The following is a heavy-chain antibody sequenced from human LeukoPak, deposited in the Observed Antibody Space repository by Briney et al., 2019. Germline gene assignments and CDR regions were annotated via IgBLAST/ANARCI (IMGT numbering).Heavy chain of an antibody. D-gene: IGHD5-18*01. CDR1: GFTFSSYG. CDR2: ISYDGSNK. CDR3: AKDLYSYGTHFDY. Sequence: GRSLRLFCAASGFTFSSYGMHWVRQAPGKGLEGVAVISYDGSNKYYADSVKGRFTISRDNSKNTPCLQMNSLRAEDTAVYYCAKDLYSYGTHFDYWGQGTLVTVSS. V-gene: IGHV3-30*18. J-gene: IGHJ4*02.